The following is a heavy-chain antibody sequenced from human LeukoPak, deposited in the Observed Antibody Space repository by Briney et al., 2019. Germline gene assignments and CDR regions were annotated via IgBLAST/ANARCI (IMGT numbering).Heavy chain of an antibody. V-gene: IGHV3-23*01. J-gene: IGHJ4*02. CDR1: GFTLSPFR. CDR2: ISGSGRNT. CDR3: AKLTANAGTDY. D-gene: IGHD1-1*01. Sequence: GFLRIFFATSGFTLSPFRMTWVRQGSGEGVEMVSSISGSGRNTYYADSVKGRFTISRDNSKNTLYLQMNSLRAEDTALYYCAKLTANAGTDYWGQGTLVTVSS.